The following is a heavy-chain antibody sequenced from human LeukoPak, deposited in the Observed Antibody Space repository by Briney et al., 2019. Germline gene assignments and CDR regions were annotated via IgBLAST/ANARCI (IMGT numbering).Heavy chain of an antibody. J-gene: IGHJ4*02. CDR3: AKGPLRGTAAAIDY. D-gene: IGHD2-2*01. CDR2: ISYDGRNK. CDR1: TFTFRTFA. V-gene: IGHV3-30*04. Sequence: PGGSLRLSCAASTFTFRTFAMHWVRQAPGKGLEWVAVISYDGRNKHYPDSVKGRFTISRDISTDTLWLQMDSLRTEDTAVYYCAKGPLRGTAAAIDYWGQGTLVTVSS.